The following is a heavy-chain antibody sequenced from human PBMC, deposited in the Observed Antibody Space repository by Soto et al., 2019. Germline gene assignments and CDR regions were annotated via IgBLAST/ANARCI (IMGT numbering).Heavy chain of an antibody. CDR3: ASHDWNDVGWLDP. D-gene: IGHD1-1*01. Sequence: SETLSLTCTVSGASITNYYWSWVRQSPGKGLEWIGYISYSGSINYNPSLEGRVAMSVDSSKNHISLKLSSVTAADTAVYYCASHDWNDVGWLDPWGQGTLVTVSS. V-gene: IGHV4-59*01. CDR1: GASITNYY. J-gene: IGHJ5*02. CDR2: ISYSGSI.